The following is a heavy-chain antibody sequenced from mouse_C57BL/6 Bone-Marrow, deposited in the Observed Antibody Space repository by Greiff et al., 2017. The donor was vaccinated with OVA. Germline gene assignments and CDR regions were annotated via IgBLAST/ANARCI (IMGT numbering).Heavy chain of an antibody. CDR2: ISSGGDYI. Sequence: EVKLMESGEGLVKPGGSLKLSCAASGFTFSSYAMPWVRQTPEKRLEWVAYISSGGDYIYYADTVKGRFTISRDNARNTLYLQMSSLKSEDTAMYYCTRDSDYYGSFDYWGQGTTLTVSS. V-gene: IGHV5-9-1*02. J-gene: IGHJ2*01. CDR1: GFTFSSYA. D-gene: IGHD1-1*01. CDR3: TRDSDYYGSFDY.